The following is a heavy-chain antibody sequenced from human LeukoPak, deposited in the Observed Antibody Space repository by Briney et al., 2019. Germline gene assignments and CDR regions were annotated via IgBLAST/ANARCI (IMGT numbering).Heavy chain of an antibody. J-gene: IGHJ4*02. CDR2: IYYSGST. Sequence: SETLSLTCTVSGGSISSYYWGWIRQPPGKGLEWIGYIYYSGSTYYNPSLKSRVTISVDTSKNQFSLKLSSVTAADTAVYYCARVIISGYEGPIDYWGQGTLVTVSS. CDR1: GGSISSYY. CDR3: ARVIISGYEGPIDY. V-gene: IGHV4-30-4*08. D-gene: IGHD5-12*01.